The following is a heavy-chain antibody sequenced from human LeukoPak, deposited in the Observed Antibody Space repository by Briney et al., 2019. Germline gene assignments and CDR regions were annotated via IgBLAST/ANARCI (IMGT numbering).Heavy chain of an antibody. Sequence: GVSLRLSCPPSGFSFNRYSLNWVHQAPGKGLEGVSSISSSSSYIYFEDSAKDPFTISRNNAKKSVLLQMDSFSAEDTAVYYCARDGRSYGYVGGLGYYYYMDVWGKGTTVTVSS. D-gene: IGHD5-18*01. V-gene: IGHV3-21*04. CDR1: GFSFNRYS. CDR2: ISSSSSYI. CDR3: ARDGRSYGYVGGLGYYYYMDV. J-gene: IGHJ6*03.